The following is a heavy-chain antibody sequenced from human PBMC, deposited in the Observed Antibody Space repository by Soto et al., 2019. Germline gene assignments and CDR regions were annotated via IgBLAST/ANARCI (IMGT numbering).Heavy chain of an antibody. CDR2: ISSSSSYI. CDR3: ARDRGLRPSYYFDY. Sequence: GGSLRLSCAASGFTFNSYSMSWVRQAPGKGLDWFSSISSSSSYIYYADSLKGRFTISRDNAKNSLYLQMNSLRAEDTAVYYCARDRGLRPSYYFDYWGQGTLVTVSS. V-gene: IGHV3-21*01. CDR1: GFTFNSYS. D-gene: IGHD5-12*01. J-gene: IGHJ4*02.